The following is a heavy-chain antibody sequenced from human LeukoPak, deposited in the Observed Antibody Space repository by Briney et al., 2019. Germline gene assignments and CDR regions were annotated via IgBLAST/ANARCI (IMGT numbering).Heavy chain of an antibody. J-gene: IGHJ4*02. D-gene: IGHD2-15*01. CDR1: GYSFTGHY. CDR2: IDPNSGGT. V-gene: IGHV1-2*02. CDR3: TRWRGYSSGWSGPLDD. Sequence: GASVKVSCKASGYSFTGHYMHWVRQAPGQGLEWMGWIDPNSGGTNYAQNFQGRVTMTRDTSISTGYMELSRLTSDDSAIYYCTRWRGYSSGWSGPLDDWGQGTLVTVSS.